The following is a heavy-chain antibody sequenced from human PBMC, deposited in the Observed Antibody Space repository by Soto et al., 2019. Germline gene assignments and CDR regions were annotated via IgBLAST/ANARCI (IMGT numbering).Heavy chain of an antibody. CDR3: ARDREGSGNDLTFDY. CDR1: GFTFSSYG. CDR2: IWYDGSEK. V-gene: IGHV3-33*01. D-gene: IGHD5-12*01. Sequence: GGSLRLSCAASGFTFSSYGMHWVRQAPGKGLEWVAVIWYDGSEKYYADSVKGRFTISRDDSKNTLYLQMNSLRAEDTAVYYCARDREGSGNDLTFDYWGQGTLVTVSS. J-gene: IGHJ4*02.